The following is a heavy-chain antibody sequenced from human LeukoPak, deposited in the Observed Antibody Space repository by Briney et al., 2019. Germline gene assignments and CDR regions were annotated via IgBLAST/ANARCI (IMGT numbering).Heavy chain of an antibody. CDR1: GGSISSYY. J-gene: IGHJ4*02. CDR3: ARHLGQAYFDY. Sequence: SETLSLTCTVSGGSISSYYWSWIRQPPGKGLEWIGYIYYSRSTNYNPSLKSRVTISVDTSKNQFSLKLSSVTAADTAVYYCARHLGQAYFDYWGQGTLVTVSS. CDR2: IYYSRST. V-gene: IGHV4-59*08.